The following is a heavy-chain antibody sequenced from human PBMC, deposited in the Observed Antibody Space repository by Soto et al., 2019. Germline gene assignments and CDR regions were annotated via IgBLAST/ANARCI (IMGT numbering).Heavy chain of an antibody. Sequence: GGSLRLSCAASGFTFSSYGMHWVRQAPGKGLEWVAVISYDGSNKYYADSVKGRFTISRDNSKNTLYLQMNSLRAEDTAVYYCAKVASGYFNLFDYWGQGTPVTVSS. CDR3: AKVASGYFNLFDY. V-gene: IGHV3-30*18. D-gene: IGHD3-9*01. CDR1: GFTFSSYG. J-gene: IGHJ4*02. CDR2: ISYDGSNK.